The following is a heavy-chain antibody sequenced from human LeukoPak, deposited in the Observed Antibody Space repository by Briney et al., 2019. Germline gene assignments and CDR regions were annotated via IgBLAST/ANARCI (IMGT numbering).Heavy chain of an antibody. Sequence: SETLSLTCAVYGGSFSGYYRSWIRQPPGKGLEWIGEINHSGSTNYNPSLKSRVTISVDTSKNQFSLKLSSVTAADTAVYYCARGPWSTRFFARRAPYYFDYWGQGTLVTVSS. J-gene: IGHJ4*02. CDR2: INHSGST. V-gene: IGHV4-34*01. CDR3: ARGPWSTRFFARRAPYYFDY. D-gene: IGHD3-3*01. CDR1: GGSFSGYY.